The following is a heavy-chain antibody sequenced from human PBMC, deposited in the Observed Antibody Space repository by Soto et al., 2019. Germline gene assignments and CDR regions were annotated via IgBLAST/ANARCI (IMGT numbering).Heavy chain of an antibody. CDR2: FIARGGST. CDR1: GFTFGNYA. V-gene: IGHV3-23*01. CDR3: AKEPNGDYVGGFEM. J-gene: IGHJ3*02. Sequence: ESGGALVQPGGSLRLSCAASGFTFGNYAMSCVRQAPGKGLEWVLGFIARGGSTDYAGSGTGRFNISRANSKNTLSLQMNSLRAGDTAVYFCAKEPNGDYVGGFEMCGRGTIVTFSS. D-gene: IGHD4-17*01.